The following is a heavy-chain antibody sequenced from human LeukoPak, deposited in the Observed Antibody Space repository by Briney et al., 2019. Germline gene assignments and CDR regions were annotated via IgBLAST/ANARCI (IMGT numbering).Heavy chain of an antibody. CDR1: GFTFSSYA. J-gene: IGHJ4*02. D-gene: IGHD2-2*02. CDR3: AKAKQTVVVPAALQTPFDY. CDR2: ISGSGGST. Sequence: GGSLRLSCAASGFTFSSYAMSWVRQAPGKGLEWVSAISGSGGSTYYADSVKGRFTISRDNSKNTLYLQVNSLRAEDTAVYYCAKAKQTVVVPAALQTPFDYWGQGTLVTVSS. V-gene: IGHV3-23*01.